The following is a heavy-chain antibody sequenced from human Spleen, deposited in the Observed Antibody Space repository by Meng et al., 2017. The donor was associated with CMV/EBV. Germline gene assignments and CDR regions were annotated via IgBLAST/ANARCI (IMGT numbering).Heavy chain of an antibody. V-gene: IGHV4-59*01. CDR1: GGSISSYY. CDR2: IYYSGST. D-gene: IGHD1-14*01. J-gene: IGHJ4*02. Sequence: GSLRLFCTVSGGSISSYYWSWIRQPPGKGLEWIGYIYYSGSTNYNPSLKSRVTISVDTSKNQFSLKLSSVTAADTAVYYCARVLPGARYFDYWGQGTLVTVSS. CDR3: ARVLPGARYFDY.